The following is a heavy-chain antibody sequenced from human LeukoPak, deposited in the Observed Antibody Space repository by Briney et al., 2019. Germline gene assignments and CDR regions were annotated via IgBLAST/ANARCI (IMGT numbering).Heavy chain of an antibody. CDR1: GFTFSRYS. Sequence: PGGSLRLSCAASGFTFSRYSMNWVRQAPGKGLVWVSRIDYEGGTTDYADSVEGRFTISRDNARNTLYLQMNSLRAEDTAIYYCARNNWGIDYWGLGTLVTVSS. J-gene: IGHJ4*01. CDR2: IDYEGGTT. CDR3: ARNNWGIDY. V-gene: IGHV3-74*01. D-gene: IGHD1/OR15-1a*01.